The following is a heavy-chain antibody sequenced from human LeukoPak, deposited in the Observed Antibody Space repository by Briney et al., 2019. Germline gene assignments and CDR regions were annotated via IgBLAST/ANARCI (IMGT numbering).Heavy chain of an antibody. Sequence: ASVKVSCKASGYTFSTYYMHWVRQAPGQGVEWMGVIDPSGGSTNYARKFQGRVTMTSDTSASTVYMELSSLRSEDTAVYYCARGFCSGGSCYSYDYWGQGTLVTVSS. J-gene: IGHJ4*02. D-gene: IGHD2-15*01. CDR3: ARGFCSGGSCYSYDY. CDR2: IDPSGGST. CDR1: GYTFSTYY. V-gene: IGHV1-46*01.